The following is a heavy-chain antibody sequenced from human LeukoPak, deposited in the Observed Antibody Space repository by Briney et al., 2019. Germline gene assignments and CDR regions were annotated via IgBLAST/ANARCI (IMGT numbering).Heavy chain of an antibody. J-gene: IGHJ4*02. D-gene: IGHD3-22*01. V-gene: IGHV4-39*07. Sequence: PSETLSLTCTVSGGSISSSSYYWGWIRQSPGKGLEWIGRIYYSGSTYYNPSLKSRVTISLYKSKNQFSLKVSSVTAADTAVYYCASGRWSYDNNGPSYYFDYWGQGTLVTVSS. CDR3: ASGRWSYDNNGPSYYFDY. CDR1: GGSISSSSYY. CDR2: IYYSGST.